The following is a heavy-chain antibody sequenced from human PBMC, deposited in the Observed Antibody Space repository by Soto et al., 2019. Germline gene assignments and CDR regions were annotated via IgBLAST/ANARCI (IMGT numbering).Heavy chain of an antibody. Sequence: GVRKTPGQGLEWMGIINPSGGSTSYAQKFQGRITMTRNISRNTAHMELSSLQSEDTAVYYCSSKRKSDFGREALAVWGRGTTVTVSS. D-gene: IGHD3-3*01. V-gene: IGHV1-46*01. J-gene: IGHJ6*02. CDR3: SSKRKSDFGREALAV. CDR2: INPSGGST.